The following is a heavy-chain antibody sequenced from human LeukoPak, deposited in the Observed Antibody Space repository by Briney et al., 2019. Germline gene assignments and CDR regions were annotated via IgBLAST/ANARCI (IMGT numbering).Heavy chain of an antibody. V-gene: IGHV4-39*02. CDR2: IKYSGST. J-gene: IGHJ3*01. CDR3: ARSPGDVFDV. Sequence: WETLSLTCTVSGASINSSSFYWAWIRQPPGEGLACIGTIKYSGSTYYNPSLKSRVTMSVDTSKNHFSLKLNSVTAADTAMYYCARSPGDVFDVWGQGTLVTISS. CDR1: GASINSSSFY.